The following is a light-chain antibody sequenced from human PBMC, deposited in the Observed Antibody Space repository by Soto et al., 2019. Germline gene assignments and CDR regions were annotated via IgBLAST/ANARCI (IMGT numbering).Light chain of an antibody. CDR1: SSNIGAGYD. Sequence: QSVLTQPPSVSGAPGQRVTISCTGSSSNIGAGYDVHWYQQLPGTAPKLLIYGNSNRPSGVPDRFSGSKSGTSASLAITGLQAEDEADYDCQSYDSSLSASGVFGGGTKVTVL. J-gene: IGLJ3*02. CDR3: QSYDSSLSASGV. V-gene: IGLV1-40*01. CDR2: GNS.